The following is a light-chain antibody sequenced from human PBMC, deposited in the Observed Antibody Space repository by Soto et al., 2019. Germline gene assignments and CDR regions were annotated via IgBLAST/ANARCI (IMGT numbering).Light chain of an antibody. Sequence: EIVLTQSPDTLSLSPGERATLSCRASQSVSSSYLAWYQQRPGQAPRLLIYGASSRATGIPDRLKGSGSGTDFTLTSSRLGPEDFAVYYCQQYGSSPETFGQGTKV. CDR1: QSVSSSY. V-gene: IGKV3-20*01. CDR3: QQYGSSPET. J-gene: IGKJ1*01. CDR2: GAS.